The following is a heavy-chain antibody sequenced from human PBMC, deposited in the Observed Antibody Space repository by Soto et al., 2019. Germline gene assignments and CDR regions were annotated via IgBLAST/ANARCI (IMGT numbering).Heavy chain of an antibody. CDR3: ARGLAVRGSYGLDV. J-gene: IGHJ6*02. D-gene: IGHD3-10*02. CDR1: GASISRGGPS. Sequence: TLSLTCAVSGASISRGGPSWSWIRQAPGTGLEWIGYIYHNGITNYNPSLKSRVTISVDKSQNQFSLSLNFVTAADKAVYYCARGLAVRGSYGLDVWGQGTLVTVSS. CDR2: IYHNGIT. V-gene: IGHV4-30-2*01.